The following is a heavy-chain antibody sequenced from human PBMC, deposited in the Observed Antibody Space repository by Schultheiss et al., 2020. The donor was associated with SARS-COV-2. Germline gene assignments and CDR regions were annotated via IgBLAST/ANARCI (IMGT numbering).Heavy chain of an antibody. D-gene: IGHD3-10*01. CDR1: GYTFTGYY. CDR3: ARESYGSGSYLYFDY. Sequence: ASVKVSCKASGYTFTGYYMHWVRQAPGQGLEWMGWINPNSGGTNYAQKFQGWVTMTRDTSISTAYMELSRLRSDDTAVYYCARESYGSGSYLYFDYWGQGTLVTVSS. CDR2: INPNSGGT. J-gene: IGHJ4*02. V-gene: IGHV1-2*04.